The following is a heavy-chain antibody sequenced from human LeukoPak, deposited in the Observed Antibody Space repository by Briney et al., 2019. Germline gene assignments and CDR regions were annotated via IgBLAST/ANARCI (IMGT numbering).Heavy chain of an antibody. D-gene: IGHD5/OR15-5a*01. CDR3: ARDVFRVSYYYYGMDV. CDR1: GFTFSSYA. Sequence: GGSLRLSCAASGFTFSSYAMHWVRQAPGQGLEWVAVISYDGSNKYYADSVKGRFTISRDNSKDTLYLQMNSLRAEDTAVYYCARDVFRVSYYYYGMDVWGQGTTVTVSS. CDR2: ISYDGSNK. J-gene: IGHJ6*02. V-gene: IGHV3-30-3*01.